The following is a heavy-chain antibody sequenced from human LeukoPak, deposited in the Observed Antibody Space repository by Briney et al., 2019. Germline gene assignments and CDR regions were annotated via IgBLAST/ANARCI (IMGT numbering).Heavy chain of an antibody. V-gene: IGHV3-48*04. Sequence: GGSLRLSCAASGFTFSHYSMNWVRQAPGKGLEWVSYISSSSITIYYADSVKGRFTISRDNAKNSLYLQMNSLRAEDTAVYYCARPAVAGLRAGGYDYWGQGTLVTVSS. D-gene: IGHD6-19*01. CDR2: ISSSSITI. CDR1: GFTFSHYS. J-gene: IGHJ4*02. CDR3: ARPAVAGLRAGGYDY.